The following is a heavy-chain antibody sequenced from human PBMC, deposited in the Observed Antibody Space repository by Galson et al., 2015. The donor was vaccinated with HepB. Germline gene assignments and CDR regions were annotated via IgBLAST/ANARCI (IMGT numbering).Heavy chain of an antibody. CDR1: GFTFSSYA. J-gene: IGHJ4*02. D-gene: IGHD3-22*01. CDR3: ANPYDSSGYYYY. V-gene: IGHV3-23*01. CDR2: ISGSGGST. Sequence: SLRLSCAASGFTFSSYAMSWVRQAPGKGLEWVSAISGSGGSTYYADSVKGRFTISRDNSKNTLYLQMNSLRAEDTAVYYCANPYDSSGYYYYWGQGTLVTVSS.